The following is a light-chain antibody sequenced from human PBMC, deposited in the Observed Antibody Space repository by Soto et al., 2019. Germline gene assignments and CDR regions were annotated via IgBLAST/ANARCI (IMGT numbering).Light chain of an antibody. J-gene: IGLJ1*01. CDR2: DVS. Sequence: SALTQPASVSGSPGQSITISCTVTSSDVGAFDYVSWYQQHPGEVPKLLIYDVSNRPSGVSNRFSGSKSGNTASLTISGLQAEDEADYYCSSYTTATVYVFATGTKVTVL. CDR1: SSDVGAFDY. V-gene: IGLV2-14*03. CDR3: SSYTTATVYV.